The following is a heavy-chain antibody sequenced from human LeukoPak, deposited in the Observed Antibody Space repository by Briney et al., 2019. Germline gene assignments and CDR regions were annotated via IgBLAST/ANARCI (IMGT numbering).Heavy chain of an antibody. Sequence: PGGSLRLSCAASGFTFSGSAMHWVRQASGKGLEWVGRIRSKANSYATAYAASVKGRFTISRDDSKNTAYLQMNSLRAEDTAVYYCARSPYSESYYGDAFDIWGQGTMVTVSS. CDR3: ARSPYSESYYGDAFDI. CDR2: IRSKANSYAT. CDR1: GFTFSGSA. J-gene: IGHJ3*02. V-gene: IGHV3-73*01. D-gene: IGHD1-26*01.